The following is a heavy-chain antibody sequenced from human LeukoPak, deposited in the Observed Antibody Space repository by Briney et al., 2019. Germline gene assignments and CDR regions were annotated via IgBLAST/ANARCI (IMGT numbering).Heavy chain of an antibody. V-gene: IGHV3-21*01. Sequence: PGGSLRLSCAASGFTFSSYSMNWVRQAPGKGLEWVSSISSSSSYIYYADSVKGRFTISRDNAKNSLYLQMNSLRAEDTAVYYCARARRRSIAAAGILDYWGQGTLVTVSS. CDR3: ARARRRSIAAAGILDY. D-gene: IGHD6-13*01. CDR1: GFTFSSYS. J-gene: IGHJ4*02. CDR2: ISSSSSYI.